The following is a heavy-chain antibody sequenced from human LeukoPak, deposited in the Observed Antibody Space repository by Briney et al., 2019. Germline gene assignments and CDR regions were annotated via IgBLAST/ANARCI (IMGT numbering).Heavy chain of an antibody. J-gene: IGHJ5*02. V-gene: IGHV4-34*01. Sequence: SETLSLTCAVYGGSFSGYYWSWIRQPPGKGLEWIGEIKHSGSTNYNPSLKSRVTISVDTSKNQFSLKLSSVTAADTAVYYCARGFIVGYSSSWYWFDPWGQGTLVTVSS. D-gene: IGHD6-13*01. CDR3: ARGFIVGYSSSWYWFDP. CDR2: IKHSGST. CDR1: GGSFSGYY.